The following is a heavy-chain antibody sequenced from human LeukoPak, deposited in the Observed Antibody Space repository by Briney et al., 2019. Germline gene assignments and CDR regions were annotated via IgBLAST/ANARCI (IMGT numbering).Heavy chain of an antibody. CDR2: IIPIFGTA. Sequence: SVKVSCKASGGTFSSYAISWVRPAPGQGLEWMGGIIPIFGTANYAQKFQGRVTITADESTSTAYMELSSLRSEDTAVYYCARGGYCSSTSCYNRFDPWGQGTLVTVSS. CDR3: ARGGYCSSTSCYNRFDP. D-gene: IGHD2-2*02. CDR1: GGTFSSYA. V-gene: IGHV1-69*13. J-gene: IGHJ5*02.